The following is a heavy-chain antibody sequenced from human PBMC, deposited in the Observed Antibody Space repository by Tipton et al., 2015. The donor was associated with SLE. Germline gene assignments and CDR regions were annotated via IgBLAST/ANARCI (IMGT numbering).Heavy chain of an antibody. Sequence: TLSLTCTVSGGSISSYYWSWIRQPPGKGLEWIGYIYYSGSTNYNPSLKSRVTISVDTSKNQFSLKLSSVTAADTAVYYCALRSNWFDPWGQGTLVTVSS. V-gene: IGHV4-59*12. CDR3: ALRSNWFDP. CDR1: GGSISSYY. J-gene: IGHJ5*02. CDR2: IYYSGST.